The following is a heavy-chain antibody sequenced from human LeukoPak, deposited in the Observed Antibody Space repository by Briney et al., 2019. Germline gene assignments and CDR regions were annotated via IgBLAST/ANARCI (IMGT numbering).Heavy chain of an antibody. CDR3: ARDLMWGFDY. CDR1: GFTFSGQA. D-gene: IGHD7-27*01. CDR2: IGNDGRDQ. Sequence: PGVSLRLSCAASGFTFSGQAMHWVRQTPGVGLEWVAIIGNDGRDQHYSESVKRRFAISRDNSKNTLFLQLNSLRPEDTALYLCARDLMWGFDYWGQGTLVTVSS. V-gene: IGHV3-30*02. J-gene: IGHJ4*02.